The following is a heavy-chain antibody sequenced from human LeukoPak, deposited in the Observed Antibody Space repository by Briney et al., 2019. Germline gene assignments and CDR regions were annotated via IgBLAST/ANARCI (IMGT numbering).Heavy chain of an antibody. CDR2: IIPVLDMA. D-gene: IGHD3-3*01. V-gene: IGHV1-69*02. CDR1: GYTFSGYY. CDR3: ARHITIFGVVITSTTLDQ. J-gene: IGHJ4*02. Sequence: SVKVSCKASGYTFSGYYMHWVRQAPGQGLEWTGRIIPVLDMANYSQIFQDRVTITADKSTTTTYMELSSLRSEDTAVYYCARHITIFGVVITSTTLDQWGQGTLVTVSS.